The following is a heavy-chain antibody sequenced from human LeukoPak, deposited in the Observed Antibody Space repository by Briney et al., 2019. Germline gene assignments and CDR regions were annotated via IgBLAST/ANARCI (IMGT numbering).Heavy chain of an antibody. V-gene: IGHV3-23*01. D-gene: IGHD3-10*01. Sequence: PGGSLRLSCAASGFTFSSYAMSWVRQAPGKGLEWVSAISGSGGSTYYADSVKGRFTISRDNSKTTLYLQMNSLRDEDTAMYYCAKAESRYYYGSGSYLAFWGQGTRVTVSS. CDR2: ISGSGGST. CDR1: GFTFSSYA. CDR3: AKAESRYYYGSGSYLAF. J-gene: IGHJ4*02.